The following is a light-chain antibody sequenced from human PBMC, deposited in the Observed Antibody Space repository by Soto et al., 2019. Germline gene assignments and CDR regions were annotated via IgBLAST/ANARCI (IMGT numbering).Light chain of an antibody. CDR3: SSYTNSNNRV. J-gene: IGLJ1*01. CDR2: EVS. V-gene: IGLV2-14*01. CDR1: NSDVGDYNY. Sequence: QSVLTQPASVSGSPGQSITISCTGTNSDVGDYNYVSWYQQHPGKAPKLIIYEVSNRPSGISDRFSASKSGNTASLTISGLQAEDDADYYCSSYTNSNNRVFGTGTKVTVL.